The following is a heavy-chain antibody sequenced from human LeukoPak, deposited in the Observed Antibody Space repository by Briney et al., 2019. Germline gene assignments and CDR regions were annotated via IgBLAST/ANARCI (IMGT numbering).Heavy chain of an antibody. CDR3: AKRSDYGGNWNYFDY. Sequence: PGGSLRLSCAGSGFTFSSYEMNWVRQAPGKGLEWVSYISGSGYNIYYADSVKGRFTISRDNSKNTLYLQMNTLRAEDTAVYYCAKRSDYGGNWNYFDYWGQGTLVTVSS. V-gene: IGHV3-23*01. J-gene: IGHJ4*02. CDR1: GFTFSSYE. CDR2: ISGSGYNI. D-gene: IGHD4-23*01.